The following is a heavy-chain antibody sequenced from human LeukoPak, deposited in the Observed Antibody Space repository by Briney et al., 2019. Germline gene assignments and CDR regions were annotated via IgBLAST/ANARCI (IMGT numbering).Heavy chain of an antibody. CDR1: GFTFSSYA. Sequence: PGGSLRLSCAASGFTFSSYAMHWVRQAPGKGLEYVSAISSNGGSTYYANSVKGRFTISRDNSKNTLYLQMGSLRAEDMAVYYCARELLWFGELSLWGQGTLVTVSS. D-gene: IGHD3-10*01. CDR2: ISSNGGST. V-gene: IGHV3-64*01. J-gene: IGHJ4*02. CDR3: ARELLWFGELSL.